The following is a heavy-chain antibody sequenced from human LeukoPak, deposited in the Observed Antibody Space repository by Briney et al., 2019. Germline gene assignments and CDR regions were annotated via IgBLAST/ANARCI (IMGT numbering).Heavy chain of an antibody. CDR2: IYHSGST. CDR1: GGSISSGGYY. CDR3: ARDLGYSYGLGY. J-gene: IGHJ4*02. D-gene: IGHD5-18*01. V-gene: IGHV4-30-2*01. Sequence: SQTLSLTCTVSGGSISSGGYYWSWIRQPPGKGLEWIGYIYHSGSTNYNPSLKSRVTISVDTSKNQFSLKLSSVTAADTAVYYCARDLGYSYGLGYWGQGTLVTVSS.